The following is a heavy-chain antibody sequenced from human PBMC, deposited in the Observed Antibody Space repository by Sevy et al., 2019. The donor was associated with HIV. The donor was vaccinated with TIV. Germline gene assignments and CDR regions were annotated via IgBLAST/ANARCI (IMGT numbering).Heavy chain of an antibody. D-gene: IGHD3-16*01. Sequence: GGSLRLSCAASGFTFSDYYMSWIRQAPGKGLEWISYISGSSSAIVYADSVKGRFAISRNNAKNSLYLHMDNLRAEDTAVYFCVGRPYSSAYSWTYHFDYWAQGTLVTVS. J-gene: IGHJ4*02. CDR2: ISGSSSAI. CDR3: VGRPYSSAYSWTYHFDY. CDR1: GFTFSDYY. V-gene: IGHV3-11*01.